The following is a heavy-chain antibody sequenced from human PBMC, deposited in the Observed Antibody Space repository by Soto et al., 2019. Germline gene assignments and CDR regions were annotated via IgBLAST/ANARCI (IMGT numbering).Heavy chain of an antibody. J-gene: IGHJ4*02. CDR2: INPNSGGT. CDR1: GYTFTGYY. Sequence: ASVKVSCKASGYTFTGYYMHWVRQAPGQGLEWMGWINPNSGGTNYAQKFQGWVTMTRDTSISTAYMELSRLRSDDTAVYYCARELDYYDSSGRFDYWGQGTLVTVSS. CDR3: ARELDYYDSSGRFDY. D-gene: IGHD3-22*01. V-gene: IGHV1-2*04.